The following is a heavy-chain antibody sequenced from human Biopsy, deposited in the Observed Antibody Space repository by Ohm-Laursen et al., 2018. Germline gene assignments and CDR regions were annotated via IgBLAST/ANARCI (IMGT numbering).Heavy chain of an antibody. J-gene: IGHJ4*02. CDR1: GYTFTGQY. V-gene: IGHV1-46*01. D-gene: IGHD3-22*01. CDR3: ARGPRGLVVITTTALYFDY. Sequence: SSVKVSCKASGYTFTGQYLHWVRQAPGKGLEWMGRINPNNDNTAYAQKFQGRITMTKDTSTSTVYMDLSSLTFDDSAVYYCARGPRGLVVITTTALYFDYWGQGNLVTVSS. CDR2: INPNNDNT.